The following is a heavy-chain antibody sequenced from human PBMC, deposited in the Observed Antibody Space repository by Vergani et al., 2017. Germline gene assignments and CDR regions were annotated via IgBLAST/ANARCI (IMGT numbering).Heavy chain of an antibody. Sequence: VELLESGGGLAQPGGSLRVSCSASGFRVTTYYMSWVRQAPGKGLEWVSVIKIDSRTSYAESVRGRFTISRDTSRNAVYLQMNILRVEDTGVYYCTRSECSGTTCYGHYFDLWGHGILVTVSS. V-gene: IGHV3-66*02. J-gene: IGHJ4*01. CDR3: TRSECSGTTCYGHYFDL. CDR1: GFRVTTYY. CDR2: IKIDSRT. D-gene: IGHD2-15*01.